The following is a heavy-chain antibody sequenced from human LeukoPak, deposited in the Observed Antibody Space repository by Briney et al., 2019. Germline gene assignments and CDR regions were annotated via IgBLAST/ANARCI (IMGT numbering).Heavy chain of an antibody. J-gene: IGHJ4*02. Sequence: SETLSLTCTVSGGSISSYYWSWIRQPAGNGLEWTGYIYYSGSTNYNPSLNSRVTISVDTSKNQFSLRLSSVTAADTAIYYCARAVSGRFDYWGQGTLVTVSS. CDR1: GGSISSYY. D-gene: IGHD6-19*01. CDR2: IYYSGST. V-gene: IGHV4-59*08. CDR3: ARAVSGRFDY.